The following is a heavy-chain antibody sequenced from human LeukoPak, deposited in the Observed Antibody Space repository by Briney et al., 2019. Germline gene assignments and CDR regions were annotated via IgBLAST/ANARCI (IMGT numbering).Heavy chain of an antibody. CDR3: AREIIDRGFCSGGSCYPRVTNWFDP. D-gene: IGHD2-15*01. CDR1: GGSISSGGYS. CDR2: IYYSGST. V-gene: IGHV4-30-4*07. Sequence: SETLSLTCAVSGGSISSGGYSWSWIRQPPGKGLEWIGYIYYSGSTYYNPSLKSRVTISVDTSKNQFSLKLSSVTAADTAVYYCAREIIDRGFCSGGSCYPRVTNWFDPWGQGTLVTVSS. J-gene: IGHJ5*02.